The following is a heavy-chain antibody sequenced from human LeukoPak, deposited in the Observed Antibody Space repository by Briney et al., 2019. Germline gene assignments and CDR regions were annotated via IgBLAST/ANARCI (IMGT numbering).Heavy chain of an antibody. Sequence: SETLSLTCTVSGGSISDHSWNWIRQPPGKGLVYLGYTHYNGSTDSSPSLKSRVTMSVDTYKNQFALRLSSVTAADTAVYYCAKFGNYPVHVSYSYYYLDVWGKGTTVTVSS. CDR1: GGSISDHS. CDR3: AKFGNYPVHVSYSYYYLDV. D-gene: IGHD1-7*01. V-gene: IGHV4-59*11. J-gene: IGHJ6*03. CDR2: THYNGST.